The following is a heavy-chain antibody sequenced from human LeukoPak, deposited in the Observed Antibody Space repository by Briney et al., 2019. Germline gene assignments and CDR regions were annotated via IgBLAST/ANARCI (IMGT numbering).Heavy chain of an antibody. Sequence: ASVKVSCKASGYTFTSYAMNWVRQAPGQGLEWMGWINTNTGNPTYAQGFTGRFVFSLDTSVSTAYLQISSLKAEDTAVYYCARVRGILTGYRIDPSGYWGQGTLVTVSS. J-gene: IGHJ4*02. CDR2: INTNTGNP. CDR1: GYTFTSYA. D-gene: IGHD3-9*01. V-gene: IGHV7-4-1*02. CDR3: ARVRGILTGYRIDPSGY.